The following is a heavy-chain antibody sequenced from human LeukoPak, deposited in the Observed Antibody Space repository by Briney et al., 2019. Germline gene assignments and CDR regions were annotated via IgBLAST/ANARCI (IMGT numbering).Heavy chain of an antibody. D-gene: IGHD3-10*01. V-gene: IGHV3-33*01. CDR1: GFTFSSYG. Sequence: GRSLRLSCAASGFTFSSYGMHWVRQAPGKGLEWVAVIWYDGSNKYYADSVKGRFTISRDNSKTTLYLQMNSLRAEDTAVYYCARKLMVRGVITPYYYYMDVWGKGTTVTVSS. CDR3: ARKLMVRGVITPYYYYMDV. CDR2: IWYDGSNK. J-gene: IGHJ6*03.